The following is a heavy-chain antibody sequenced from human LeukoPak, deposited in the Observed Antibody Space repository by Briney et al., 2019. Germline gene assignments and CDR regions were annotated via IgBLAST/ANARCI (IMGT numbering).Heavy chain of an antibody. J-gene: IGHJ6*02. CDR3: ARGLRSHYYYYGMDV. CDR1: GFTVSSNY. CDR2: IYSGGST. D-gene: IGHD4-17*01. V-gene: IGHV3-53*01. Sequence: GGSLRLSCAASGFTVSSNYMSWVRQAPGKGLEWVSVIYSGGSTYYADSVKGRFTISRDNSKNTLYLQMNSLRAEDTAVYYCARGLRSHYYYYGMDVWGQGTTVTVSS.